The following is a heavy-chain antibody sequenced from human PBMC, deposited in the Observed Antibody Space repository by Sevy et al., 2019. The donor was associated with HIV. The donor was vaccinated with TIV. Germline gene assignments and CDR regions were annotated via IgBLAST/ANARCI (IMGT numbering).Heavy chain of an antibody. CDR3: VNDTVWAIFGVLDY. D-gene: IGHD3-3*01. J-gene: IGHJ4*02. Sequence: GSLRLSCSASGFTFSSYAMHWVRQAPGKGLEYVSAISSNGGSRYYADSVKGRFTISRDNSKNKLYLQMSSLRAEDTAVYYCVNDTVWAIFGVLDYWGLGTLVTVSS. CDR2: ISSNGGSR. CDR1: GFTFSSYA. V-gene: IGHV3-64D*06.